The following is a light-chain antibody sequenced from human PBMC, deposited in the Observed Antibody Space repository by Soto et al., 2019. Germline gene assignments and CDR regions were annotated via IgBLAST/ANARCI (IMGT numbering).Light chain of an antibody. V-gene: IGKV3-15*01. CDR3: QQYGRA. CDR2: DKS. CDR1: QSVNHN. Sequence: DRVMTQSPDTLSASPGERVSLSCRASQSVNHNLAWYQQKPGQAPRLLIFDKSSRAPGVPARFSGSGSGTDFTFTISRLEPEDFAVYYCQQYGRAFGQGTKVDIK. J-gene: IGKJ1*01.